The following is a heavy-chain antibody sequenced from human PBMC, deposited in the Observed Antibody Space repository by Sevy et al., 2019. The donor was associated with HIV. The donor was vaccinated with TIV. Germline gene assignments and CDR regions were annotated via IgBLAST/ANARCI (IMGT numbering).Heavy chain of an antibody. CDR1: GFSFSDYG. CDR2: IRLEGSNR. Sequence: GGSLRLSCVTSGFSFSDYGMHWVRQAPGKGLEWVAFIRLEGSNRNYADSGKGRFTISRDNSKNTLYLQMNDLRADDTAVYYCAQAMSQARIPTGIGGLFFAVTDYYDMDVWGQGTTVTVSS. J-gene: IGHJ6*02. CDR3: AQAMSQARIPTGIGGLFFAVTDYYDMDV. V-gene: IGHV3-30*02. D-gene: IGHD2-2*01.